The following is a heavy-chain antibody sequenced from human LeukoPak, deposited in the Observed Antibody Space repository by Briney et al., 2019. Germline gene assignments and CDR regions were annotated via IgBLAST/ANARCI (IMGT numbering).Heavy chain of an antibody. Sequence: ASVKVSCKASGYTITGYYLHWVRQAPGQGLEWMGWINPKSGGANYAQKFQGRVTMTRDTSIGTAYMELSRLRSDDTAIYYCARAIQDTTTIIYFDYWGQGTLVTVSS. V-gene: IGHV1-2*02. CDR2: INPKSGGA. CDR1: GYTITGYY. D-gene: IGHD5-18*01. J-gene: IGHJ4*02. CDR3: ARAIQDTTTIIYFDY.